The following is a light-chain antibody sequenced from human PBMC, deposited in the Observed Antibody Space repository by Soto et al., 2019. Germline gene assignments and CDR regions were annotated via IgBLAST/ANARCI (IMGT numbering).Light chain of an antibody. J-gene: IGKJ5*01. Sequence: EIVLTQSPDTLSLSPGERATLSCRASQSVSSSYLAWYQQKPGQALRLLIYRASSRATGIPDRFSGSGSGTDFTLTISRLEPEDFAVYYCQQYGSLITFGQGTRLETK. CDR3: QQYGSLIT. CDR2: RAS. CDR1: QSVSSSY. V-gene: IGKV3-20*01.